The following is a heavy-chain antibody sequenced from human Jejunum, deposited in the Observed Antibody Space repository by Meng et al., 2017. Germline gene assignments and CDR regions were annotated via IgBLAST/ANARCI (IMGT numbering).Heavy chain of an antibody. D-gene: IGHD2-21*01. CDR3: ARRGGDRPNWYFDL. CDR1: GGSISSTNW. Sequence: SETLSLTCAVSGGSISSTNWWNWIRQSPGKGLEWIGEIYQSVYTNYSPSLKSRVAISVDKSKNQFSLKLSSVTAADTAVYYCARRGGDRPNWYFDLWGRGNRV. J-gene: IGHJ2*01. CDR2: IYQSVYT. V-gene: IGHV4-4*02.